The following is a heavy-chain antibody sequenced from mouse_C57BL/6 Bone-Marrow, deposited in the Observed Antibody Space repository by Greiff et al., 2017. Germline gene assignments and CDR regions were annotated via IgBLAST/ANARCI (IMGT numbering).Heavy chain of an antibody. V-gene: IGHV1-50*01. CDR3: ARGDYDGDWYFDV. J-gene: IGHJ1*03. D-gene: IGHD2-4*01. Sequence: QVQLQQSGAELVQPGASVKLSCKASGYTFTSYWMQWVKQRPGQGLEWIGEIDPSDSYTNYNQKFKGKAILTVDTSSSTAYMQLSSLTSEDSAVYYCARGDYDGDWYFDVWGTGTTVTVSS. CDR2: IDPSDSYT. CDR1: GYTFTSYW.